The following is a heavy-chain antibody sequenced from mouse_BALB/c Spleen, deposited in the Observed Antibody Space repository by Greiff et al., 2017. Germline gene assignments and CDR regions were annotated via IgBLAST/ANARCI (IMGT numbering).Heavy chain of an antibody. D-gene: IGHD4-1*01. J-gene: IGHJ4*01. CDR1: GFTFSSYA. V-gene: IGHV5-9-4*01. Sequence: EVHLVESGGGLVKPGGSLKLSCAASGFTFSSYAMSWVRQSPEKRLEWVAEISSGGSYTYYPDTVTGRFTISRDNAKNTLYLEMSSLRSEDTAMYYCARETNWDVYYYAMDYWGQGTSVTVSS. CDR3: ARETNWDVYYYAMDY. CDR2: ISSGGSYT.